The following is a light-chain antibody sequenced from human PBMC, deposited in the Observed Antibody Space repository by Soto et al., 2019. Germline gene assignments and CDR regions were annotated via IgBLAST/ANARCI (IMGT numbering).Light chain of an antibody. J-gene: IGKJ5*01. CDR3: QHYGDSPPIT. Sequence: EIVLTQSPGTLSLSPGEGATLSCRASQSVSSKLAWYQQKPGQAPRLLIYGVSSRATGLSHRFSGSGSGTDFPLTISGLEPEDVAMYYCQHYGDSPPITLGQGTRLEIK. V-gene: IGKV3-20*01. CDR2: GVS. CDR1: QSVSSK.